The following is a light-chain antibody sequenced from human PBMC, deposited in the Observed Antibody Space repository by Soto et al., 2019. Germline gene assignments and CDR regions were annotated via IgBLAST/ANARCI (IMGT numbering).Light chain of an antibody. CDR3: QVWDGNSDQPV. CDR1: NIGSRA. CDR2: FDA. V-gene: IGLV3-21*04. Sequence: SYELTQPPSVSVAPGKTATITCGGDNIGSRAVHWYQQKPGQDPVLVIYFDADRPSGIPERFSGSNSGNTATLTINRVEAGDEADYNCQVWDGNSDQPVFGGGTKLTVL. J-gene: IGLJ2*01.